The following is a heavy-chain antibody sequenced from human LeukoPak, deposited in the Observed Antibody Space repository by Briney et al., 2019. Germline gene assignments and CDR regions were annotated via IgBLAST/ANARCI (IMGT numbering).Heavy chain of an antibody. J-gene: IGHJ5*02. D-gene: IGHD3-22*01. Sequence: GGSLRLSCAASGFTFSSYAMHWVRQAPGKGLEWVAVISYDGSNKYYADSVKGRFTISRDNSKNTLYLQMNSLRSEDTAVYYCAREGGRYYYDSSGYRRTNWFDPWGQGTLVTVSS. V-gene: IGHV3-30*04. CDR2: ISYDGSNK. CDR3: AREGGRYYYDSSGYRRTNWFDP. CDR1: GFTFSSYA.